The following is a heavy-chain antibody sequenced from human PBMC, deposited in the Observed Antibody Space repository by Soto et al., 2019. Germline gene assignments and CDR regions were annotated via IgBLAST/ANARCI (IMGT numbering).Heavy chain of an antibody. J-gene: IGHJ4*02. Sequence: QVQLVESGGGVVQPGRSLRLSCLASGLTFSTYTFHWVRQAPGKGPEWVALVLDDGSDKFYADSVKGRFTISRDNSKSALYLQMNSLRTEDTAVYYCYASNSSGYSFDFWGQGTLVTVSS. CDR3: YASNSSGYSFDF. V-gene: IGHV3-30*14. CDR1: GLTFSTYT. D-gene: IGHD3-22*01. CDR2: VLDDGSDK.